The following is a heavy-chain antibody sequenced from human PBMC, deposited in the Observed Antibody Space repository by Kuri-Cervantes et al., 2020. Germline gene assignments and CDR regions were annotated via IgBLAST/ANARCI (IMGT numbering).Heavy chain of an antibody. D-gene: IGHD3-16*01. Sequence: ASVKVSCKASGYTFTGYYMHWVRQAPGQGLEWMGWINPNSGGTNYAQKFQGRVTMTRDTSISTAYMELSRLRSDDTAVYYCARDDYDYVWGSYHYGMDVRGQGTTVTVSS. CDR3: ARDDYDYVWGSYHYGMDV. V-gene: IGHV1-2*02. CDR1: GYTFTGYY. CDR2: INPNSGGT. J-gene: IGHJ6*02.